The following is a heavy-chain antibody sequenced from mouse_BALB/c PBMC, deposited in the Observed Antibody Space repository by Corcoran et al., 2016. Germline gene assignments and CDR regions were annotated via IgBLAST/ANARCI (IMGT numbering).Heavy chain of an antibody. J-gene: IGHJ3*02. CDR2: ISYDGSN. D-gene: IGHD2-4*01. Sequence: DVQLQASGAGLVKPSQSQSLSCSVPGYSITSGYYWNWIRQFQGNKLEWMGYISYDGSNNYNPSLQNRISITRDTSKNQFFLKLNSVTTEDTSTNYCALMIRWGQGTLVTVSA. CDR1: GYSITSGYY. CDR3: ALMIR. V-gene: IGHV3-6*02.